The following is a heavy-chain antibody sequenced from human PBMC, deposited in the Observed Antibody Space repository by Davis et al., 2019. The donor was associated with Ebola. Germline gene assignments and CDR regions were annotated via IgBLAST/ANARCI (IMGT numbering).Heavy chain of an antibody. V-gene: IGHV3-30*03. CDR3: ARAGDSGGYPL. CDR2: ISYNSRQE. D-gene: IGHD3-22*01. Sequence: PGGSLRLSCAGSGFRFRDYGMHWVRQTPGKGLEWVAVISYNSRQESFSDSVRGRFTVSRDNAKNSLFLQMDSLRAEDTAVYYCARAGDSGGYPLWGQGTLVTVSS. CDR1: GFRFRDYG. J-gene: IGHJ4*02.